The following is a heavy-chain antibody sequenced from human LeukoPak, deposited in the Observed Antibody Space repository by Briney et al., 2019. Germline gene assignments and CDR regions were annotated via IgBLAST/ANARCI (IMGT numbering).Heavy chain of an antibody. D-gene: IGHD3-22*01. J-gene: IGHJ3*02. CDR2: INPYSGGT. Sequence: ASVKVSCKASGYTFTDYYMHWVRQAPGQGLEWMGRINPYSGGTNYAQKFQGRVIMTMDTSVSTVYMELSSLRSDNTTVYYCARDPVVVMDAFDIWGQGTMVTVSS. CDR3: ARDPVVVMDAFDI. CDR1: GYTFTDYY. V-gene: IGHV1-2*06.